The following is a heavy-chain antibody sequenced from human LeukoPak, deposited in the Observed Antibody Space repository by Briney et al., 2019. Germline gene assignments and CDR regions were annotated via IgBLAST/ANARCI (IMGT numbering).Heavy chain of an antibody. CDR1: GFTFSSYW. CDR3: ARLRNVGGNPHPFNV. CDR2: IKQDGSEK. J-gene: IGHJ3*01. Sequence: GGSLRLSCAASGFTFSSYWMSWVRQAPGKGLEWVANIKQDGSEKYYVDSVKGRFTISRDNAKKSLYLQMNSLRAEDTAVYYCARLRNVGGNPHPFNVWGQGTTVTVSS. V-gene: IGHV3-7*01. D-gene: IGHD4-23*01.